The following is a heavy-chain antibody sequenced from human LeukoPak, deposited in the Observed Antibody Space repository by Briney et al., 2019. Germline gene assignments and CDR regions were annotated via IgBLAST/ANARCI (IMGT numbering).Heavy chain of an antibody. CDR1: GFTFSSYG. Sequence: PGGSLRLSCAASGFTFSSYGMHWVRQAPGKGLEWVAVISYDGSNKYYADSVKGRFTISRDNSKNTLYLQMNSLRAEDTAVYYCAKGVLSPYYYGMDVWGQGTTVTVSS. D-gene: IGHD3-16*02. J-gene: IGHJ6*02. CDR2: ISYDGSNK. V-gene: IGHV3-30*18. CDR3: AKGVLSPYYYGMDV.